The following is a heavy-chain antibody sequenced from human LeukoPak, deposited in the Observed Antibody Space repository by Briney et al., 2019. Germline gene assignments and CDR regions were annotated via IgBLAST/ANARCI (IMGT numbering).Heavy chain of an antibody. D-gene: IGHD3-16*01. J-gene: IGHJ6*02. V-gene: IGHV6-1*01. Sequence: SQTLSLTCAISGDSVPISSATWNWIRQSPSRGLEWLGRTYYRSKWYNDYAVSVKSRITINPDTSKNQFSLQLNSVTPEDTAVYFCARGGDRPGRYYYYGMDVWGQGTTVTVSS. CDR3: ARGGDRPGRYYYYGMDV. CDR2: TYYRSKWYN. CDR1: GDSVPISSAT.